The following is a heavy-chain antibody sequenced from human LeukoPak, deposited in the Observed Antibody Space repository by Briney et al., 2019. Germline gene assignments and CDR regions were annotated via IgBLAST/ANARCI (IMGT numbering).Heavy chain of an antibody. CDR3: ARDWVAGVPFDAFDI. V-gene: IGHV3-21*06. CDR2: IEASGGAT. Sequence: GGSLRLSCAASGFTFSGYAMYWVRQAPGKGLEWVSSIEASGGATYYADSVKGRFTISRDNAKNSLYLHMDSLTAEDTAIYYCARDWVAGVPFDAFDIWGQGTMVSVSS. J-gene: IGHJ3*02. CDR1: GFTFSGYA. D-gene: IGHD3-10*01.